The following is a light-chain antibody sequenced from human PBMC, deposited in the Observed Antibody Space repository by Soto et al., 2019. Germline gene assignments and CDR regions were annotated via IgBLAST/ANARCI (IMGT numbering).Light chain of an antibody. V-gene: IGKV3-20*01. CDR3: HQYARSPQT. CDR2: GAS. Sequence: EIVLTQSPGTLSLSPGERATLSCRASQSVSSSYLVWYQQKPGQAPRLLIHGASSRATGIPDRFSGSGSGTDFTLTMSRLEPEDFAVYYCHQYARSPQTFGQGTKVEIK. J-gene: IGKJ1*01. CDR1: QSVSSSY.